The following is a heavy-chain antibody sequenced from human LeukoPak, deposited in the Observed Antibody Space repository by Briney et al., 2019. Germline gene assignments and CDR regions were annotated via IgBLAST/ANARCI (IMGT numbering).Heavy chain of an antibody. CDR1: GYTFTSYY. CDR3: ARARVARLYYYYGMDV. Sequence: ASVKVSCKASGYTFTSYYMHWVRQAPGQGLEWMGIISPSGGSTSYAQKFQGRVTMTRDTSTSTVYMELSSLRSEDTAVYYCARARVARLYYYYGMDVWGQGTTVTVSS. CDR2: ISPSGGST. J-gene: IGHJ6*02. V-gene: IGHV1-46*01. D-gene: IGHD1-1*01.